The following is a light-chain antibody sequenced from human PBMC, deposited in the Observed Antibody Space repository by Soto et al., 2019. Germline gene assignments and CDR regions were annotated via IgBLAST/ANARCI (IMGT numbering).Light chain of an antibody. CDR1: QSVSSN. V-gene: IGKV3-15*01. Sequence: EIVMTQSPATLSVSPGERATLSCRASQSVSSNLAWYQQKPGQAPRLLIYGASTRATGFPARFSGSGSGTEFTLTISSLRSEDFAVYYCQQYNNWPPAITFGQGTRLEIK. CDR2: GAS. J-gene: IGKJ5*01. CDR3: QQYNNWPPAIT.